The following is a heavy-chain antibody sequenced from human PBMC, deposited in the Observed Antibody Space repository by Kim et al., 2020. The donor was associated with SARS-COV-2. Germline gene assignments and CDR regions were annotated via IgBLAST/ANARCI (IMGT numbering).Heavy chain of an antibody. CDR3: ASYMVRGVGRFDP. CDR1: GGTFSSYA. Sequence: SVKVSCKASGGTFSSYAISWVRQAPGQGLEWMGGIIPIFGTANYAQKFQGRVTITADESTSTAYMELSSLKSEDTAVYYCASYMVRGVGRFDPWGQGTLVTVSS. J-gene: IGHJ5*02. D-gene: IGHD3-10*01. V-gene: IGHV1-69*13. CDR2: IIPIFGTA.